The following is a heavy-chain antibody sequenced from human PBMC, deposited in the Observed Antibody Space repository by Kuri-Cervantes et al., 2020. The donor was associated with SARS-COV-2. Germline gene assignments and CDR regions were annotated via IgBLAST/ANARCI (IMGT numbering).Heavy chain of an antibody. Sequence: ESLKISCTVSDGSITNYYWSWIRQPAGKGLEWIGRLYTSGSNKYNPSLKSRVTMSVDTPKNQFSLKLSSVTAEDTAVYYCARDRSGYEYYDFLNYMDVWGKGTTVTVSS. V-gene: IGHV4-4*07. J-gene: IGHJ6*03. CDR1: DGSITNYY. CDR3: ARDRSGYEYYDFLNYMDV. CDR2: LYTSGSN. D-gene: IGHD3-9*01.